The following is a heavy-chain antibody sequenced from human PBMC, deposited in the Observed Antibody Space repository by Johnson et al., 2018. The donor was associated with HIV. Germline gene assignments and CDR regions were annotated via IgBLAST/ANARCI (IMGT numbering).Heavy chain of an antibody. CDR3: AKGTTVVTPELAFDI. Sequence: QVQLVESGGGVVQPGRSLRLSCAASGFTFSTYGMHWVRQAPGKGLEWVAVISHDGSNKYYVDSVKGRFTISRDNSKNTLYLQMNSLRAEDTAVYHCAKGTTVVTPELAFDIWGQGTMVTVAS. D-gene: IGHD4-23*01. J-gene: IGHJ3*02. CDR2: ISHDGSNK. V-gene: IGHV3-30*18. CDR1: GFTFSTYG.